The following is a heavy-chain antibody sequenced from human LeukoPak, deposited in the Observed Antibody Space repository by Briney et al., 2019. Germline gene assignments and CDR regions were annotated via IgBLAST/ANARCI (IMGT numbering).Heavy chain of an antibody. Sequence: GGSLRLSCAASGFMFSDYWMAWVRQAPGKGLEWLANINEDGSDKNYVASEEGRFTISRDNAKKSLYLQMNSLRGEDTAVYYCARDAAYGYDRFDYWGQGTQVTVSS. CDR3: ARDAAYGYDRFDY. J-gene: IGHJ4*02. D-gene: IGHD5-18*01. V-gene: IGHV3-7*01. CDR2: INEDGSDK. CDR1: GFMFSDYW.